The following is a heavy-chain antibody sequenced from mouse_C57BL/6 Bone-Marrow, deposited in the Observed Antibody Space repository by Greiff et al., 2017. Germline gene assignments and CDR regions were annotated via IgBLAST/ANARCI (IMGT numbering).Heavy chain of an antibody. CDR3: ARSLPSFDY. J-gene: IGHJ2*01. CDR2: IYPGSGST. D-gene: IGHD2-10*01. V-gene: IGHV1-55*01. CDR1: GYTFTSYW. Sequence: VQLQQPGAELVKPGASVKMSCKASGYTFTSYWITWVKQRPGQGLEWIGDIYPGSGSTNYHEKFKSKATLTVDTSSSTAYMQLSSLTSEDAAVYYCARSLPSFDYWGQGTTLTVSS.